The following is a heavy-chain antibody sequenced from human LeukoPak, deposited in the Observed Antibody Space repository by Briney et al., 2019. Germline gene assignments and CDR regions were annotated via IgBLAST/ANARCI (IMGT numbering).Heavy chain of an antibody. J-gene: IGHJ1*01. V-gene: IGHV3-21*01. CDR2: ISSSSSYI. CDR3: TSWGDTTAEYFQR. CDR1: GFTFSSYS. D-gene: IGHD2-21*02. Sequence: GGSLRLSCAASGFTFSSYSMNWVRQAPGKGLEWVSSISSSSSYIYYADSVKGRFTISRDNARNSLYLQMNSLRAEDTAVYYCTSWGDTTAEYFQRWGQGTLVTVSS.